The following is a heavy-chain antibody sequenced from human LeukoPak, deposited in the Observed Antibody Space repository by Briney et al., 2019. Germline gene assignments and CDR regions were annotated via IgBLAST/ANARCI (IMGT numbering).Heavy chain of an antibody. CDR1: GYTFTSYG. CDR2: IIPIFDTT. Sequence: ASVKVSCKASGYTFTSYGISWVRQAPGQGLEWMGGIIPIFDTTNYAQKFQGRVTITADESTSTAYMELSSLRSEDTAVYYCATDGCSSTSCYAGAFDIWGQGTMVTVSS. V-gene: IGHV1-69*13. D-gene: IGHD2-2*01. J-gene: IGHJ3*02. CDR3: ATDGCSSTSCYAGAFDI.